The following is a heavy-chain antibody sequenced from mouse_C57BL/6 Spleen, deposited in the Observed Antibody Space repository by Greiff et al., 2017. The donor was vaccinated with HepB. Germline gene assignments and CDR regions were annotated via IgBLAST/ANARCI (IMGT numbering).Heavy chain of an antibody. CDR3: ARWGFQGY. CDR1: GYAFSSSW. Sequence: VQLQQSGPELVKPGASVKISCKASGYAFSSSWMNWVKQRPGKGLEWIGRIFPGDGDTNYNGKFKGKATLTADKSSSTAYMHLSSLTSEDSAVYFCARWGFQGYWGQGTTLTVSS. J-gene: IGHJ2*01. CDR2: IFPGDGDT. V-gene: IGHV1-82*01.